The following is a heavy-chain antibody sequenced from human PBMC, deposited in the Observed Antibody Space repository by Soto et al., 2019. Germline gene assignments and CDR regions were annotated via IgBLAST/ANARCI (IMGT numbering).Heavy chain of an antibody. D-gene: IGHD6-25*01. CDR1: GVSISSYF. V-gene: IGHV4-59*01. CDR2: TYHRGST. J-gene: IGHJ4*02. Sequence: SETLSLTCSVSGVSISSYFCSWIRQAPGGGLEWIGYTYHRGSTNYSPSLKSRVAISLDTSENQFSLKVNSVTAADTAVYYCARIGGYHGPLDYWGQGTPVTVSS. CDR3: ARIGGYHGPLDY.